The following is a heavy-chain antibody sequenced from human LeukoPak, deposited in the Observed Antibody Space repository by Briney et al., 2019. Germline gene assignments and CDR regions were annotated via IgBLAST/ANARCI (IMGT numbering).Heavy chain of an antibody. D-gene: IGHD1-26*01. CDR3: ARVAIVGATHGPSGMDV. V-gene: IGHV1-8*01. Sequence: GASVKVSCKASGYTFTSYDINWVRQATGQGLEWMGWMNPNSGNTGYAQKFQGRVTMTRNTSISTAYMELSSLRSEDTAVYYCARVAIVGATHGPSGMDVWGQGTTVTVSS. CDR2: MNPNSGNT. J-gene: IGHJ6*02. CDR1: GYTFTSYD.